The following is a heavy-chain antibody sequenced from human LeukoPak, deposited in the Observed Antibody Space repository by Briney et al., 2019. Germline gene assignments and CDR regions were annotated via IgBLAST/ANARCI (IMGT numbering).Heavy chain of an antibody. J-gene: IGHJ4*02. CDR1: GLTFRSYG. Sequence: PGGSLRLSCAASGLTFRSYGMHWVRQAPGKGLEWVAVIWYDGSKKYYADSVKGRFTISRDNSKNTLYLQMNSLRAEDTAVYYCARVSRGNYYFDYWGPGTLVTVSS. CDR3: ARVSRGNYYFDY. V-gene: IGHV3-33*01. CDR2: IWYDGSKK.